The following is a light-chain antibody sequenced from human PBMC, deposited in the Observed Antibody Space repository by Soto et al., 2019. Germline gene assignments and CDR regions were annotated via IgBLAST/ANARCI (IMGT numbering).Light chain of an antibody. Sequence: QSVLTQPPSVSGAPGQRVTISCTGSSSNIGAGYDVHWYQQLPGTAPKLLIYGNSNRPSGVPDRFSGSKSGTSASLAITGLQGEDDADYYCQSYDSSLSVHVVFGGGTKLTVL. J-gene: IGLJ2*01. CDR2: GNS. V-gene: IGLV1-40*01. CDR3: QSYDSSLSVHVV. CDR1: SSNIGAGYD.